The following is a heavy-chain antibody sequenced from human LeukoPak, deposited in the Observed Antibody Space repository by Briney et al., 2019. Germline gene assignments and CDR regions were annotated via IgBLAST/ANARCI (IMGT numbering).Heavy chain of an antibody. Sequence: SETLSLTCAVSGGSISSSNWWSWVRQPPGKGLEWIGEIYHSGSTNYNPSLKSRVTISVDKSKNQFSLKLSSVTAADTAVYYCARVGYSSSSGAFDIWGQGTMVTVS. J-gene: IGHJ3*02. CDR1: GGSISSSNW. CDR2: IYHSGST. CDR3: ARVGYSSSSGAFDI. D-gene: IGHD6-6*01. V-gene: IGHV4-4*02.